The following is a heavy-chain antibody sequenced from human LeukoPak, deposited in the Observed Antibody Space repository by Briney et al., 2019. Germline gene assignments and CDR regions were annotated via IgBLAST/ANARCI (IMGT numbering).Heavy chain of an antibody. D-gene: IGHD2-2*01. CDR1: GFTFSSYA. Sequence: GGSLRLSCAASGFTFSSYAMSWVRQAPGMGLVWVSRINSDGSSTNYADSVKGRFTISRDNAKNTLYVQMNSLRAEDTAVYYCAARGYCSGTSCLLEYWGQGTLVTVSS. CDR3: AARGYCSGTSCLLEY. J-gene: IGHJ4*02. CDR2: INSDGSST. V-gene: IGHV3-74*01.